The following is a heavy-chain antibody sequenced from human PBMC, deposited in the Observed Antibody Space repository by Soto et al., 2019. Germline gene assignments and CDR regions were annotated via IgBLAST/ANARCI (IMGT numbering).Heavy chain of an antibody. CDR3: ARESVSGHIDY. J-gene: IGHJ4*02. D-gene: IGHD1-20*01. Sequence: EVQLVESGGGLVKPGGSLRLSCAASGFTFSSYSMNWVRQAPGKGLEWVSSISSSSSYIYYADSVKGRFTISRDHANNSLYRQLNNLRAEDAAVYYCARESVSGHIDYWGQGTLVTVSS. CDR1: GFTFSSYS. V-gene: IGHV3-21*01. CDR2: ISSSSSYI.